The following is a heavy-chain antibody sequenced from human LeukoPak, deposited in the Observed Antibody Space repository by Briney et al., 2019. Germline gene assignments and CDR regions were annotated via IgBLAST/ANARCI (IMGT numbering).Heavy chain of an antibody. CDR2: ISWNNGSI. J-gene: IGHJ4*02. D-gene: IGHD3-22*01. CDR3: AKGGGYYLGGSLTTIFDY. CDR1: GFTFDDYA. Sequence: GRSLRLSCAASGFTFDDYAMHWVRQAPGKGLEWVSGISWNNGSIGYADSVKGRFTISRDNAKNSLYLQMNSLRAEDTALYYCAKGGGYYLGGSLTTIFDYWGQGTLVTVSS. V-gene: IGHV3-9*01.